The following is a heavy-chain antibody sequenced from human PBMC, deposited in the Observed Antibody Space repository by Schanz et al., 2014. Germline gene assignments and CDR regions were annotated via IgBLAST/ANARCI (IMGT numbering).Heavy chain of an antibody. D-gene: IGHD1-1*01. V-gene: IGHV3-48*01. Sequence: EGQLVESGGGLVQPGGSLRLSCVVSGFTFRSYSMNWVRQAPGKGLEWISYISSTSRATYYADSVKGRFTISRDNSKSTLYRQVNSLRPEATAVYSCANHVRSLPGNDYWAKEPWSPSPQ. CDR2: ISSTSRAT. CDR3: ANHVRSLPGNDY. J-gene: IGHJ4*01. CDR1: GFTFRSYS.